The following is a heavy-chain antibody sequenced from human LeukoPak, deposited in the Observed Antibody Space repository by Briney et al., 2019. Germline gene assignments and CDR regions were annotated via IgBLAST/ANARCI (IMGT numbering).Heavy chain of an antibody. J-gene: IGHJ4*02. CDR1: GDSISESNW. D-gene: IGHD4-17*01. CDR3: ARNGDRHIDH. CDR2: IYHSGIT. Sequence: PSETLSLTCAVSGDSISESNWWSWVRQPPGKGLEWIGEIYHSGITNYNASLKSRVTISVDQPKSQFSLKVTSMTAADTAVYYCARNGDRHIDHWGQGTLVTVSS. V-gene: IGHV4-4*02.